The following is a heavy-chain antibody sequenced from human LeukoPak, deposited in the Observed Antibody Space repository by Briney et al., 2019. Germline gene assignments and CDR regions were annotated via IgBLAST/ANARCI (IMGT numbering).Heavy chain of an antibody. CDR2: MNPNSGNT. CDR3: ARANYDFWSGYSFYFDY. V-gene: IGHV1-8*01. D-gene: IGHD3-3*01. Sequence: ASVKVSCKASGYTFTSYDIYWVRQATGQGLEWMGWMNPNSGNTGYAQKFQGRVTMTRNTSISTAYMELSSLRSEDTAVYYCARANYDFWSGYSFYFDYWGQGTLVTVSS. J-gene: IGHJ4*02. CDR1: GYTFTSYD.